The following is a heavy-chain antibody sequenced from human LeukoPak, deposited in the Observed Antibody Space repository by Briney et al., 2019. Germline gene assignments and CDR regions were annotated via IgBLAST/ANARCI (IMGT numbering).Heavy chain of an antibody. Sequence: GGSLRPSCAASGFTFSSYWMSWVRQVPGKGLEWVANIKQDGSEKYYVDSVKGRFTISRDNAKNSLYLQMNSLRAEDTAVYYCAATVTLFDYWGQGTLVTVSS. CDR1: GFTFSSYW. J-gene: IGHJ4*02. CDR3: AATVTLFDY. CDR2: IKQDGSEK. D-gene: IGHD4-17*01. V-gene: IGHV3-7*01.